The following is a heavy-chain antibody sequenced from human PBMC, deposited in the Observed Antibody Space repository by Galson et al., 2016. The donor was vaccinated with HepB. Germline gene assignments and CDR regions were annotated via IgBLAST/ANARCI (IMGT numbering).Heavy chain of an antibody. CDR2: IWYDGSNK. Sequence: SLRLSCAASGFTFSSYGMHWVRQAPGKGLEWVAVIWYDGSNKYYADSVKGRFTISRDNSKNTLYLQMNSLRAEDTAVYYCASAPAATESDYWGQGTLVTVSP. D-gene: IGHD6-25*01. CDR3: ASAPAATESDY. V-gene: IGHV3-33*01. CDR1: GFTFSSYG. J-gene: IGHJ4*02.